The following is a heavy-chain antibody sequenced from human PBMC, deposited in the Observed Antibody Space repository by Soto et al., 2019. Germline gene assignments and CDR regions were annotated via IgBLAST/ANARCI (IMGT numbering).Heavy chain of an antibody. CDR1: GGSFSGYY. D-gene: IGHD3-9*01. Sequence: QVQLQQWGAGLLKPSETLSLTCAVYGGSFSGYYWSWIRQPPGKGLEWIGEINHSGSTNYNPSLKSRVTISVDTSKNQFSLKLSSVTAADTAVYYCARKYYDILTGGEYHPLYYFDYWGQGILVTVSS. V-gene: IGHV4-34*01. CDR2: INHSGST. J-gene: IGHJ4*02. CDR3: ARKYYDILTGGEYHPLYYFDY.